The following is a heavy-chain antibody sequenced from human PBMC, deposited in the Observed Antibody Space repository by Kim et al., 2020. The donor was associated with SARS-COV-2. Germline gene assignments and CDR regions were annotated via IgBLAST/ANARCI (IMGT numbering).Heavy chain of an antibody. Sequence: GGSLRLSCTASGFTFGDYAMSWFRQAPGKGLEWVGFIRSKAYGGTTEYAASVKGRFTISRDDSKSIAYLQMNSLKTEDTAVYYCSSNYYGSGSYYKGYYYYYYRDVWGKGTTVTVSS. CDR2: IRSKAYGGTT. J-gene: IGHJ6*03. CDR3: SSNYYGSGSYYKGYYYYYYRDV. D-gene: IGHD3-10*01. CDR1: GFTFGDYA. V-gene: IGHV3-49*03.